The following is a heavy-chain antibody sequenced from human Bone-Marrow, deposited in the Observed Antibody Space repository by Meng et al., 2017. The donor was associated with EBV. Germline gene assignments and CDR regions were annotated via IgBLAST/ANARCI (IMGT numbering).Heavy chain of an antibody. CDR1: CVTLSIYW. D-gene: IGHD3/OR15-3a*01. Sequence: VQVAGSGGGLVQPGVSLRLSCARSCVTLSIYWMNWVRQAPGKGLVWVSHINNDGSSTNYADSVKGRFTISKDNAKNTLYLQMNSLRAEDTAVYYCATGTGYYPYNWFDPWGQGTLVTVSS. CDR3: ATGTGYYPYNWFDP. CDR2: INNDGSST. J-gene: IGHJ5*02. V-gene: IGHV3-74*01.